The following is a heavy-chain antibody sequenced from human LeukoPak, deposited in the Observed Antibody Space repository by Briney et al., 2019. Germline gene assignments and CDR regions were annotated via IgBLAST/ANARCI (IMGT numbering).Heavy chain of an antibody. CDR3: ARRTFGGVIKY. J-gene: IGHJ4*02. V-gene: IGHV4-39*01. CDR1: GVSISSSRDY. D-gene: IGHD3-16*02. Sequence: SETLSLTCTVSGVSISSSRDYWGWIRQPPGQGLEWIGTVYYSGTVNYNPSLKSRVTISVDKSKNQFSLKLSSVTVADTAAYYCARRTFGGVIKYWGQGILVTVSS. CDR2: VYYSGTV.